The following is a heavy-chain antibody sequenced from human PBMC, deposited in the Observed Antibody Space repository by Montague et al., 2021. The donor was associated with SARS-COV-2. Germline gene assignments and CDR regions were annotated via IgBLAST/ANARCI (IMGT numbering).Heavy chain of an antibody. Sequence: SETLSLTCTVSGGSVNSTNWWSWVRQPPGKGLEWIAEVYRTGGTMFNPSFRSRVTLSIDRSKNLFSLNLNSVTVADTAVYYCARTEAYDHFDYWGPGTLVIVSS. V-gene: IGHV4-4*02. CDR3: ARTEAYDHFDY. CDR2: VYRTGGT. D-gene: IGHD5-12*01. J-gene: IGHJ4*02. CDR1: GGSVNSTNW.